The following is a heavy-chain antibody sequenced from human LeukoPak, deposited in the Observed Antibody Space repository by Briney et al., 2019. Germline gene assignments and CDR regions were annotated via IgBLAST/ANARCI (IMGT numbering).Heavy chain of an antibody. CDR2: FSGSDGSP. CDR1: GFTFSSYA. J-gene: IGHJ3*02. CDR3: ARIWLLLQAFDI. Sequence: PGGSLRLSCAASGFTFSSYAMRWVRQAPGKGLGWASGFSGSDGSPYYVDSMTGRFTISRDNAKNSLYLQMNSLRAEDTAVYYCARIWLLLQAFDIWGQGTMVTVSS. D-gene: IGHD3-22*01. V-gene: IGHV3-23*01.